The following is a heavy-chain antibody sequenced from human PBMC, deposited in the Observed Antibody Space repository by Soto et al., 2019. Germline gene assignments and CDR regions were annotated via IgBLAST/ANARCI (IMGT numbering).Heavy chain of an antibody. CDR2: ISGGGETT. V-gene: IGHV3-23*01. CDR1: GFTFSSYA. J-gene: IGHJ4*02. Sequence: PGGSLRLSCAASGFTFSSYAMWWVRQAPGKGLECVSAISGGGETTYYADSVKGRFTISRDNSKNTLYLQMNSLRAEDTAVYYCARDLRGYCSSTSCYAFHYFDYWGQGTLVTVSS. D-gene: IGHD2-2*01. CDR3: ARDLRGYCSSTSCYAFHYFDY.